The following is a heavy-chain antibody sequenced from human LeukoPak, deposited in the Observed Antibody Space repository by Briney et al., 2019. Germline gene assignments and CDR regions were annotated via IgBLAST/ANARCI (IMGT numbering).Heavy chain of an antibody. CDR3: ARDDSSWYLIDY. CDR1: GYTFTSYA. D-gene: IGHD6-13*01. CDR2: INAGIGNT. V-gene: IGHV1-3*01. Sequence: ASVEVSCKASGYTFTSYAMHWVRQAPGQRLEWMGWINAGIGNTKYSQKFQGRVTITRDTSASTAYMELSSLRSEDTAVYYCARDDSSWYLIDYWGQGTLVTVSP. J-gene: IGHJ4*02.